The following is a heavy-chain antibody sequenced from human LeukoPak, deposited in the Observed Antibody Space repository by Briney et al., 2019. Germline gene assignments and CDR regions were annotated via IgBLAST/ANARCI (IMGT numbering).Heavy chain of an antibody. J-gene: IGHJ3*02. CDR3: ARGPPFTAFDI. V-gene: IGHV4-34*01. CDR2: INHSGST. CDR1: GGSFSGYY. Sequence: NPSETLSLTCAVYGGSFSGYYWSWIRQPPGKGLEWIGEINHSGSTNYNPSLKSRVTISVDTSKNQFSLKLSSVTAADTAVYYCARGPPFTAFDIWGQGTMVTVSS.